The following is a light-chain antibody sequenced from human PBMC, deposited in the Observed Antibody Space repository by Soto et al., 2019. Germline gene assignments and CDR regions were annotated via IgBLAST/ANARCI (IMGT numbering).Light chain of an antibody. CDR2: AAS. CDR3: LQDYDYPRT. Sequence: AIQMTQSPSSLSASVGDRVTITCRASQGIRDELGWYQQKAGKAPNLLISAASRLQSGVPSRFSGRGSGTDFTRTISSLQPEDFATYYCLQDYDYPRTFGQGTKVDLK. V-gene: IGKV1-6*01. J-gene: IGKJ1*01. CDR1: QGIRDE.